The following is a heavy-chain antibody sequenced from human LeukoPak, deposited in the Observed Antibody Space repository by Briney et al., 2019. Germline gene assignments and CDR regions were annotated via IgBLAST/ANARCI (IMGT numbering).Heavy chain of an antibody. D-gene: IGHD4-23*01. CDR3: AREAYGGNSGNYYGMGV. Sequence: SVTVSCKASGGTFSSYAISWVRQAPGQGLEWMGRIFPILGIANYAQKFQRRVTITADKSTSTAYMELSSLRSEDTAVYYCAREAYGGNSGNYYGMGVWGQGTTVTVSS. CDR1: GGTFSSYA. CDR2: IFPILGIA. J-gene: IGHJ6*02. V-gene: IGHV1-69*04.